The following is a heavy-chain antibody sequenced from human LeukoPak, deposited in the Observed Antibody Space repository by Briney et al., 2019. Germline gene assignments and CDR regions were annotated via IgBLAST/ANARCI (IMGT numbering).Heavy chain of an antibody. CDR3: AKGVVAGRHAFDI. D-gene: IGHD2-15*01. CDR2: ISSSSSTI. CDR1: GFTFSGYS. J-gene: IGHJ3*02. V-gene: IGHV3-48*04. Sequence: WGSLRLSCAASGFTFSGYSMNWVRQAPGKGLEWVSYISSSSSTIYYADSVKGRFTISRDNTKNSLFLQMNSLRAEDTAVYYCAKGVVAGRHAFDIWGQGTMVTVSS.